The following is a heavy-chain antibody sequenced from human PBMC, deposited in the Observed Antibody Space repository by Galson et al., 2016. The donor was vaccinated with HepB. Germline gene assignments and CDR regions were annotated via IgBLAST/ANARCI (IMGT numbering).Heavy chain of an antibody. CDR1: GYTFTDYW. CDR3: ARPPLVGAADPFDV. D-gene: IGHD2-15*01. CDR2: IFPSDSET. V-gene: IGHV5-51*01. Sequence: QSGAEVKKPGESLRISCKGSGYTFTDYWIGWVRQMPGKGLEWIGIIFPSDSETRYSPSIQGQVTISADKSVSTAYLQWSSLKVSDTAMYYCARPPLVGAADPFDVWGQGTLVTVSS. J-gene: IGHJ4*02.